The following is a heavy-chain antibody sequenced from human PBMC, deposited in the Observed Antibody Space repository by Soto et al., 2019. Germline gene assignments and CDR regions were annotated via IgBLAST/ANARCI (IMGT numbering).Heavy chain of an antibody. CDR3: ARRSSGWFPFGP. V-gene: IGHV2-26*01. CDR1: GFSLSNARMG. CDR2: IFSNDEK. D-gene: IGHD6-19*01. Sequence: QVTLKESGPVLVKPTETLTLTCTVSGFSLSNARMGVSWIRQPPGKALEWLAHIFSNDEKSYSTSLKNRLTISKDTSNSLVVHSMTNKDPVDTATYYCARRSSGWFPFGPWGEGARVSVSS. J-gene: IGHJ5*02.